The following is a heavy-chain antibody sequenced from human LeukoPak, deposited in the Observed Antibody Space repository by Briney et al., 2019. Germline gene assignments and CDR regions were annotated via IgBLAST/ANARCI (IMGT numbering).Heavy chain of an antibody. CDR2: MNPNSGAT. J-gene: IGHJ6*03. Sequence: ASVKVSCKASGYTFTSHDINWVRQATGQGLEWMGWMNPNSGATGYAQKFRGRITMTRDTSLTTDYMELSSLRSEDTALYYCARGPAYSEYGVLGYSHYSMDVWGKGTTVTVS. CDR1: GYTFTSHD. CDR3: ARGPAYSEYGVLGYSHYSMDV. V-gene: IGHV1-8*01. D-gene: IGHD4-17*01.